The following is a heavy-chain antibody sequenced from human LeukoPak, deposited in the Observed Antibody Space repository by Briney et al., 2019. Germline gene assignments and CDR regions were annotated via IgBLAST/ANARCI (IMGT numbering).Heavy chain of an antibody. CDR2: ISAGSGST. J-gene: IGHJ6*03. CDR1: GFTFGSYA. CDR3: VKGLYSSSSRGDYMDV. D-gene: IGHD6-6*01. Sequence: GGSLRLSCAASGFTFGSYAMSWVRQAPGKGLEWVSYISAGSGSTYYADSVRGRFTISRDNSKNTLCLQMNSLRADDTAVYYCVKGLYSSSSRGDYMDVWGKGTTVTVSS. V-gene: IGHV3-23*01.